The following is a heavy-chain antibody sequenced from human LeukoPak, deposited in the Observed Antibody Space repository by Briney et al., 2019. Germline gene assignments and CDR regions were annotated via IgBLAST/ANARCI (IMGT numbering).Heavy chain of an antibody. CDR3: ARHHSHQFDI. CDR1: GGPISSSNYY. D-gene: IGHD4-11*01. Sequence: SETLSLTCTVSGGPISSSNYYWGWIRQPPGKGLEWIGTIYYSGNTFHNPSLKSRVTISVDTSKNQFSLKLSSVTAADTAVYYCARHHSHQFDIWGQGTMVTVSS. V-gene: IGHV4-39*01. CDR2: IYYSGNT. J-gene: IGHJ3*02.